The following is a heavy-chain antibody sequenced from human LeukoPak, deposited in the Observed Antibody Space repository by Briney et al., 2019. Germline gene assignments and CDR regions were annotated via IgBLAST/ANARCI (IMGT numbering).Heavy chain of an antibody. V-gene: IGHV4-4*08. CDR2: IYTSGST. Sequence: SETLSLTCTVSSGSISSYYWSWIRQPPGKGLEWIGRIYTSGSTNYNPSLKSRVTISVDTSKNQFSLKLSSVTAADTAVYYCASQAGTSPLKMFDPWGQGTLVTVSS. D-gene: IGHD2-2*01. CDR1: SGSISSYY. J-gene: IGHJ5*02. CDR3: ASQAGTSPLKMFDP.